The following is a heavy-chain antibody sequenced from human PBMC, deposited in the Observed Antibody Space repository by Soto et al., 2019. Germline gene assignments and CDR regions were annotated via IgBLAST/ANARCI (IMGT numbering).Heavy chain of an antibody. CDR1: GFTFSTYW. V-gene: IGHV3-74*01. CDR2: INTDGSTT. CDR3: AGPGIAAAVY. D-gene: IGHD6-25*01. J-gene: IGHJ4*02. Sequence: LRLSCAASGFTFSTYWMHWVRQAPGKGLVWVSLINTDGSTTTYADSVKGRFTISRDNAKNTLYLQMNRLRAEDTAVYYCAGPGIAAAVYWGQGTQVTVSS.